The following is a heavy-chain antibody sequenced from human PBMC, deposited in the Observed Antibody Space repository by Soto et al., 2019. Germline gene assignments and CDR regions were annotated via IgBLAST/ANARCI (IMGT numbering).Heavy chain of an antibody. J-gene: IGHJ4*02. Sequence: ASVKVSCKASGYTFTSYAMHWVRQAPGQRLEWMGWINAGNGNTKYSQKFQGRVTITRDTSASTAYMELSSLRSEDTAVYYCARDIVATLSSPISPGYSGQGPLVTVSS. D-gene: IGHD5-12*01. V-gene: IGHV1-3*01. CDR2: INAGNGNT. CDR3: ARDIVATLSSPISPGY. CDR1: GYTFTSYA.